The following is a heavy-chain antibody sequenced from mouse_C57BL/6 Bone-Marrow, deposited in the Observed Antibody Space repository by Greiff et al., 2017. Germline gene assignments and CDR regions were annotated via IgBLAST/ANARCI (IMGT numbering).Heavy chain of an antibody. CDR3: ARTRGYLFYAIDY. CDR1: GYTFTNYW. Sequence: QVQLQQSGAELVRPGTSVKMSCKASGYTFTNYWIGWAKQRPGHGLEWIGDIYPGGGYTNYNEKFKGKATLTADKSSSTAYMQFSSLTSEDSAIXYCARTRGYLFYAIDYWGQGTSVTVSS. D-gene: IGHD2-2*01. J-gene: IGHJ4*01. V-gene: IGHV1-63*01. CDR2: IYPGGGYT.